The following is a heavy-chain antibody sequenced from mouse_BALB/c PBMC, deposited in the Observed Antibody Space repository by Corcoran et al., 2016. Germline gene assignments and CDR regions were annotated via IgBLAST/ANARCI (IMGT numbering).Heavy chain of an antibody. J-gene: IGHJ4*01. CDR1: GFDIKDYY. Sequence: EVQLQQSGAELVRPGALVKLSCKASGFDIKDYYMHWVKQRPEQGLEWIGWIDPENGNSIYDPKFQGKASITADTSSNPAYLQLSSLTSEDTAVYYCARGGAMDHWGQGTSVTVSS. CDR2: IDPENGNS. V-gene: IGHV14-1*02. CDR3: ARGGAMDH.